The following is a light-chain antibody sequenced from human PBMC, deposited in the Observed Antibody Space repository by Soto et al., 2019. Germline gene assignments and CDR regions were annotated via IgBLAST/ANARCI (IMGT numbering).Light chain of an antibody. CDR3: QHHDNWPLIT. CDR1: ESVGSK. V-gene: IGKV3-15*01. Sequence: SPATLSVSPGERSTLSCRASESVGSKVAWYQQKPGQAPRVLIYGASIRATGIPARFSGSGSGTAFTLTISSLQSEDFALYYCQHHDNWPLITFGQGTRLEIK. CDR2: GAS. J-gene: IGKJ5*01.